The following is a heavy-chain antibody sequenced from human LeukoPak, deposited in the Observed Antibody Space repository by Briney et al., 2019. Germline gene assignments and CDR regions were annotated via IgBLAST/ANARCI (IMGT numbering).Heavy chain of an antibody. J-gene: IGHJ3*02. V-gene: IGHV1-8*02. CDR2: MNPNSGNT. CDR1: GGTFSSYA. D-gene: IGHD4-23*01. Sequence: ASVKVSCKASGGTFSSYAISWVRQATGQGLEWMGWMNPNSGNTGYAQKFQGRVTMTRNTSISTAYMELSSLRSEDTAVYYCARGVMDYGGNSAGDAFDIWGQGTMVTVSS. CDR3: ARGVMDYGGNSAGDAFDI.